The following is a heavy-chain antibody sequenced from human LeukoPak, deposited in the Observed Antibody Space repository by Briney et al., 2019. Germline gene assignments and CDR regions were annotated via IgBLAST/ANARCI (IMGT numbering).Heavy chain of an antibody. CDR3: ARLKNYGDYGY. V-gene: IGHV1-18*01. D-gene: IGHD4-17*01. CDR1: RTTFSSYS. CDR2: IYSYNGNT. Sequence: GSSVKVSCKTSRTTFSSYSISWVRQAPGQGLEWMGWIYSYNGNTNYAQKFQGRVTMTTDTSTSIAYMELRSLTSDDTAVYYCARLKNYGDYGYWGQGTLVTVSS. J-gene: IGHJ4*02.